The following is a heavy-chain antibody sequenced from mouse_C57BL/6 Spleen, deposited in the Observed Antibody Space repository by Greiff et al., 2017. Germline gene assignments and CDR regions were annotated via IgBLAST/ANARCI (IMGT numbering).Heavy chain of an antibody. CDR3: ARRITTEAFDV. CDR2: IYPGDGAT. CDR1: GYAFSSYW. V-gene: IGHV1-80*01. Sequence: QVQLQQSGAELVKPGASVKISCKASGYAFSSYWMNWVKQRPGKGLEWIGQIYPGDGATNYNGKFKGKATLTADKSSSTAYMQLSSLTSEDSAVYFCARRITTEAFDVWGTGTTVTVSS. D-gene: IGHD1-1*01. J-gene: IGHJ1*03.